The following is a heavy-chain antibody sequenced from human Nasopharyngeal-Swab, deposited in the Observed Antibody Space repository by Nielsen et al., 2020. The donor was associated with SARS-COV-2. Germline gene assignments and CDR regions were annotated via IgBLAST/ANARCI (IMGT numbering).Heavy chain of an antibody. V-gene: IGHV4-59*01. CDR3: ARLGVVGATDI. CDR2: IYYSGST. Sequence: GSLRLSCTVSGGSISSYYWSWIRQPPGKGLEWIGYIYYSGSTNYNPSLKSRVTISVDTSKNQFSLKLSSVPAADTAVYYCARLGVVGATDIWGQGTMVTVSS. J-gene: IGHJ3*02. CDR1: GGSISSYY. D-gene: IGHD1-26*01.